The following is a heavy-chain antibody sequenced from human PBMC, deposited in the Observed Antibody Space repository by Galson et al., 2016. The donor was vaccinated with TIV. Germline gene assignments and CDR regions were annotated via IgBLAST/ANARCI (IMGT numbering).Heavy chain of an antibody. CDR3: ARAGGHYGSGSYKPPDKD. Sequence: KISCNASGDTFSRNSISWVRQAPGQGLGWMGRIIPILGITNYAQKIQGRITITADQSTSTAFTELSSLRSDDTGVYDCARAGGHYGSGSYKPPDKDWGQGTLVTVSS. D-gene: IGHD3-10*01. CDR1: GDTFSRNS. J-gene: IGHJ4*02. V-gene: IGHV1-69*02. CDR2: IIPILGIT.